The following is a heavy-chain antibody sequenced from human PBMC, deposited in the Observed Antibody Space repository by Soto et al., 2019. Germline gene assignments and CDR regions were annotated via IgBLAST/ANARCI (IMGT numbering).Heavy chain of an antibody. D-gene: IGHD2-21*02. V-gene: IGHV1-18*01. CDR3: AREGDVHYYYYGMDV. Sequence: QVHLVQSGAEVKKPGASVKVSCKTSGYTFTRYGISWVRQAPGQGLEWMGWISGYDGRTNFAQKVQDRVTMTTDTSTSTVYMELRSLSSDDTAVYYCAREGDVHYYYYGMDVWGQGTTVTVSS. CDR2: ISGYDGRT. CDR1: GYTFTRYG. J-gene: IGHJ6*02.